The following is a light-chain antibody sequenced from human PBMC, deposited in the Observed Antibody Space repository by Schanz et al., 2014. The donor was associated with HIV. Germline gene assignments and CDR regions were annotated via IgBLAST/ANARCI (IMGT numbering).Light chain of an antibody. J-gene: IGKJ1*01. CDR3: QKYSTVPPT. V-gene: IGKV1-27*01. CDR2: AAS. Sequence: DIQLTQSPSSLSASVGDRVTITCRASQGMSNDLAWYQQKPGKVPKLLSYAASTLQSGVPSRFSGSGSGTDFTLTISSLQPEDVATYYCQKYSTVPPTFGQGTKVELK. CDR1: QGMSND.